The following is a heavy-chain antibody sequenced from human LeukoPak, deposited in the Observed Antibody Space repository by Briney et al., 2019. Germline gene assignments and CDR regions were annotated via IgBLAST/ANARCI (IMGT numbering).Heavy chain of an antibody. CDR2: IYYSGST. CDR1: GGSISSYY. Sequence: SETLSLTCTVSGGSISSYYWSWIRQPPGKGLEWIGYIYYSGSTNYNPSLKSRVTISVDTSKNQFSLKLSSVTAADTAVYYCAIQSVAEDYWGQGTLVTVSS. CDR3: AIQSVAEDY. V-gene: IGHV4-59*01. J-gene: IGHJ4*02. D-gene: IGHD6-19*01.